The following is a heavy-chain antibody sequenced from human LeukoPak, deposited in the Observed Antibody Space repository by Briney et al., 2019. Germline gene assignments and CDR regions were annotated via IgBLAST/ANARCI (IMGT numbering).Heavy chain of an antibody. Sequence: PGGSLRLSCAASRFTFSSYAMSWVRQAPGKGLEWVSAVSGSGGITYYADSVKGRFTISRDNAKNSLYLQMNSLRAEDTALYYCAKETTPMVRGVLSPFDPWGQGTLVTVSS. CDR3: AKETTPMVRGVLSPFDP. V-gene: IGHV3-23*01. CDR1: RFTFSSYA. D-gene: IGHD3-10*01. CDR2: VSGSGGIT. J-gene: IGHJ5*02.